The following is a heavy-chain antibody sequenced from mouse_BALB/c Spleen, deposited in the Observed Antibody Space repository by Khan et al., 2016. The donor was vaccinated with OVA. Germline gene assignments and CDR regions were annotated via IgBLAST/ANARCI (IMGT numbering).Heavy chain of an antibody. J-gene: IGHJ4*01. D-gene: IGHD2-10*01. V-gene: IGHV2-6-1*01. CDR3: ARQPYYHYNIMDY. Sequence: VELVESGPGLAAPSQGLSITCTISGFSLTNYGVHWVRQPPGKGLEWLVVIWSDGSTNYNSVLKSRLTITKDNSQSQVFLKMNSLQTDDTAIYFCARQPYYHYNIMDYWGQGTSVTVSS. CDR2: IWSDGST. CDR1: GFSLTNYG.